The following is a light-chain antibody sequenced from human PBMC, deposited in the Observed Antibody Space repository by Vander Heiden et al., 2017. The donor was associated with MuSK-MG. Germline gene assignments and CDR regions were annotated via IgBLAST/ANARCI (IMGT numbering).Light chain of an antibody. CDR1: KLGDKY. Sequence: SYELPQPTSVPASPGQTASITCSGDKLGDKYACWYQQKPGQSPVLVIYQDSKRPSGIPERFSGSNSGNTATLTISGTQAMDEADYYCQAWDSSTAWVFGGGTKLTVL. CDR3: QAWDSSTAWV. CDR2: QDS. J-gene: IGLJ2*01. V-gene: IGLV3-1*01.